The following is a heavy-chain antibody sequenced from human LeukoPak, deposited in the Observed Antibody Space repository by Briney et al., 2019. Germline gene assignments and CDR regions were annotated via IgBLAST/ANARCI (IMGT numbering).Heavy chain of an antibody. CDR2: INSDGSIT. CDR3: ARDGCSDGVCHDY. V-gene: IGHV3-74*01. CDR1: GFTFTTYW. J-gene: IGHJ4*02. D-gene: IGHD2-8*01. Sequence: GGSLRLSCAASGFTFTTYWMHWVRQAPGKGLVWVSHINSDGSITSYADSVKGRFAISRDNAENTLYLQMNSLRAEDTAVYYCARDGCSDGVCHDYWGQGTLVTVSS.